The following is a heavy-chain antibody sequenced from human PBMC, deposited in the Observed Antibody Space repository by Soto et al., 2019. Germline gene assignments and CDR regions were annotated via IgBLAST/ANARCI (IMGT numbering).Heavy chain of an antibody. D-gene: IGHD1-7*01. CDR1: RFTFNRYC. V-gene: IGHV3-23*01. J-gene: IGHJ4*02. CDR3: VKLRLELLYLDS. Sequence: LXLSCAASRFTFNRYCMSWVRQAPGRGLEWVSAISASGDNTHYADSVKGRFTISRDSSNNTLYLQMNSLRADDTALYYCVKLRLELLYLDSWGLGALVTVSS. CDR2: ISASGDNT.